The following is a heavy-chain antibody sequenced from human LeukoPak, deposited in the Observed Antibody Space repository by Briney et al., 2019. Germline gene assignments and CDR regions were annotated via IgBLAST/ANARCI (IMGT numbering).Heavy chain of an antibody. CDR3: ARDRGPAKFMGYDSSGYYFGDDFDY. D-gene: IGHD3-22*01. Sequence: ASVKVSCTASGYTFTSYGISWVRQAPGQGLEWMGWISAYNGNTNYAQKLQGRVTMTTDTSTSTAYMELRSLRSDDTAVYYCARDRGPAKFMGYDSSGYYFGDDFDYWGQGTLVTVSS. CDR1: GYTFTSYG. CDR2: ISAYNGNT. V-gene: IGHV1-18*01. J-gene: IGHJ4*02.